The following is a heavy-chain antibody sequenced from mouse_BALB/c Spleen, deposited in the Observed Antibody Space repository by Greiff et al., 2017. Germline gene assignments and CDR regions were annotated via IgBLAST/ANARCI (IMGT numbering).Heavy chain of an antibody. CDR1: EYEFPSHD. CDR3: ASYGYDGFFAY. CDR2: INSDGGST. Sequence: EVKLVESGGGLVQPGESLKLSCESNEYEFPSHDMSWVRKTPEKRLALVAAINSDGGSTYYPDTMERRFIISRDNTKKTLYLQMSSLRSEDTALYYCASYGYDGFFAYWGQGTLVTVSA. V-gene: IGHV5-2*01. D-gene: IGHD2-2*01. J-gene: IGHJ3*01.